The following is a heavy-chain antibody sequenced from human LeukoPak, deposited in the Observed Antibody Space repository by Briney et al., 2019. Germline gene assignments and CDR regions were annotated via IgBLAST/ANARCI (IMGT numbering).Heavy chain of an antibody. J-gene: IGHJ4*02. CDR2: ISGSGGST. CDR3: AKQSWLVLYYFDY. Sequence: PGGSLRLSCAASGFTFSSYGMHWVRQAPGKGLEWVSAISGSGGSTYYADSVKGRFTISRDNSKNTLYLQMNSLRAEGTAVYYCAKQSWLVLYYFDYWGQGTLVTVSS. CDR1: GFTFSSYG. V-gene: IGHV3-23*01. D-gene: IGHD6-19*01.